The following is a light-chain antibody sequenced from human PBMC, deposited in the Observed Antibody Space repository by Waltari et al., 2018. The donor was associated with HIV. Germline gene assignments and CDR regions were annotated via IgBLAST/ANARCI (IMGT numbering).Light chain of an antibody. CDR2: EVS. CDR3: CSYAGSSTLV. V-gene: IGLV2-23*02. CDR1: SRHVGSYNL. J-gene: IGLJ3*02. Sequence: QSALTQPASESGSPGPSLTIPCTGTSRHVGSYNLVSWYQQHPGKAPKLMIYEVSKRPSGVSNRFSGSKSGNTASLTISGLQAEDEADYYCCSYAGSSTLVFGGGTKLTVL.